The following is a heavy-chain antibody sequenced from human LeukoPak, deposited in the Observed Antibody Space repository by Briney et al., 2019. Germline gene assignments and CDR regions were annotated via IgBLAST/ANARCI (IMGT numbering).Heavy chain of an antibody. Sequence: GASVKVSCKASGYTFSDYYMHWVRQAPGQELEWIGWINPNSGDTMYGQKLQGRVTMARDTSISTAYMDLNRLRSDDTAVYYCARDAMSDFWGQGTLVTVSS. D-gene: IGHD2-2*01. CDR2: INPNSGDT. CDR3: ARDAMSDF. V-gene: IGHV1-2*02. J-gene: IGHJ4*02. CDR1: GYTFSDYY.